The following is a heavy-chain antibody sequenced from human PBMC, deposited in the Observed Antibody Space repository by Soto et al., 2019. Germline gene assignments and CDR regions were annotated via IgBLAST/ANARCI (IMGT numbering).Heavy chain of an antibody. J-gene: IGHJ4*02. D-gene: IGHD2-21*01. Sequence: EVQLLESGGGLVQPGGSLRLSCAASGFTFSSYAMSWVRQAPGKGLEWVSAISGSGGSTYYADSVKGRFTISRDNSKNTLYLQMNSLRAEDTAAYYCAKDPTGQLRWGYYDYWGQGTLVTVSS. V-gene: IGHV3-23*01. CDR2: ISGSGGST. CDR3: AKDPTGQLRWGYYDY. CDR1: GFTFSSYA.